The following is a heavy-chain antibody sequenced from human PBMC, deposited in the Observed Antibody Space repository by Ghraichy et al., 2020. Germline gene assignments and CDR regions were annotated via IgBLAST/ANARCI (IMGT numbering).Heavy chain of an antibody. CDR2: ISYDGSNK. V-gene: IGHV3-30*01. J-gene: IGHJ4*02. Sequence: GSLNISCAASGFTFSSYAMHWVRQAPGKGLEWVAVISYDGSNKYYADSVKGRFTISRDNSKNTLYLQMNSLRAEDTAVYYCARDGPGIAVAGTFDYWGQGTLVTVSS. CDR3: ARDGPGIAVAGTFDY. D-gene: IGHD6-19*01. CDR1: GFTFSSYA.